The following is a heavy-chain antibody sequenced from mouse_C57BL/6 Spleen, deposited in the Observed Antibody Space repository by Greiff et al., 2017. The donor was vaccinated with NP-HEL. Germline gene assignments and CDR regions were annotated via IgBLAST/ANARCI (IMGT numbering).Heavy chain of an antibody. CDR2: IDPEDGET. CDR1: GFNIKDYY. D-gene: IGHD2-1*01. J-gene: IGHJ4*01. CDR3: ASRESIYYGNLEGAMDY. Sequence: EVQLQQSGAELVKPGASVKLSCTASGFNIKDYYMHWVKQRTEQGLEWIGRIDPEDGETKYAPKFQGKATITAETSSNTAYLQLSSLTSEDTAVYYCASRESIYYGNLEGAMDYWGQGTSVTVSS. V-gene: IGHV14-2*01.